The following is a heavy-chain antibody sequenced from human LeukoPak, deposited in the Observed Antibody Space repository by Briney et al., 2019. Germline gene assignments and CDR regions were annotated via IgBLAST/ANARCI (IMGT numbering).Heavy chain of an antibody. Sequence: ASVKVSCKASGYTFTDYYIHWVRQAPGQGLEWMGRINPNSGGTNYAQRFQGRVTITTDESTSTAYMELSSLRSEDTAVYYCARDPRYSGSYFDYWGQGTLVTVSS. D-gene: IGHD1-26*01. CDR1: GYTFTDYY. CDR2: INPNSGGT. V-gene: IGHV1-2*06. CDR3: ARDPRYSGSYFDY. J-gene: IGHJ4*02.